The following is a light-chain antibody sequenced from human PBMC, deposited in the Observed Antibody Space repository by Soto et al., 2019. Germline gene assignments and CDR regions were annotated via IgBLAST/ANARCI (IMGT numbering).Light chain of an antibody. CDR2: LGS. CDR3: MQAIQSPLT. V-gene: IGKV2-28*01. J-gene: IGKJ4*01. CDR1: QSLLHSNGYNY. Sequence: DIVMTQSPLSLPVTPGEPASNSCRSSQSLLHSNGYNYLDWYLQKPGQSPQLLIYLGSNRASGVPDRFSGSGSGTDFTLKISRVEAEDVGVYYCMQAIQSPLTFGGGTKVEIK.